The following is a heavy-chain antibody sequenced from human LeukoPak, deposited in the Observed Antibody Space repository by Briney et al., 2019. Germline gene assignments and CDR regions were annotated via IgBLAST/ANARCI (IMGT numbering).Heavy chain of an antibody. J-gene: IGHJ5*02. D-gene: IGHD5-18*01. V-gene: IGHV4-34*01. Sequence: PSETLSLTCAVYGGSFSGYYWSWIRQPPGKGLEWIGEINHSGSTNYNPSLKSRVTISVDTSKNQFSLKLSSVTAADTAVYYCARIPRGYSYGPSPWGQGTLVTVSS. CDR1: GGSFSGYY. CDR3: ARIPRGYSYGPSP. CDR2: INHSGST.